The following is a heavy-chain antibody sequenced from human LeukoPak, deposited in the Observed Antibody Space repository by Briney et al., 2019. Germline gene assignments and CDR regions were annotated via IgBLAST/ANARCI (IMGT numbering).Heavy chain of an antibody. CDR2: IYTTGAT. Sequence: SETLSLICTVSSGSINSYYWGWVRQPPGKGLEWIGRIYTTGATQYNPSLKSRIIMSVDTSTNQSSLNLRSVTAADTAVYYCGRQGYTASYYFLDYWSQGTLVAVS. J-gene: IGHJ4*02. V-gene: IGHV4-4*07. CDR1: SGSINSYY. D-gene: IGHD1-26*01. CDR3: GRQGYTASYYFLDY.